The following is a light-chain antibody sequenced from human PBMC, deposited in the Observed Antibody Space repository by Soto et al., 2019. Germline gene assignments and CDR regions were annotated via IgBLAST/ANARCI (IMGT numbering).Light chain of an antibody. CDR2: DDN. V-gene: IGLV1-51*01. CDR1: SSNIGNNY. J-gene: IGLJ7*01. Sequence: QSVLTQPPSVSAAPGQKVTISCSGSSSNIGNNYVSWYQQFPETAPRLLMYDDNKRPSGIPDPFCGSKSGTSATLDITGLQTGDEADYYCGSWDSTLTAAVFGGGTQLTVL. CDR3: GSWDSTLTAAV.